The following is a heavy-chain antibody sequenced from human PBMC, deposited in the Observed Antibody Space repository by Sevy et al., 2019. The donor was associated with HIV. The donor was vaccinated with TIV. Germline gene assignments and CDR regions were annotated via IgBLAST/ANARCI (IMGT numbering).Heavy chain of an antibody. Sequence: GGSLRLSCAASGFTFSSYSMNWVRQAPVKGLEWVSSISSSSSYIYYADSVKGRFTISRDNAKNSLYLQMNSLRAEDTAVYYCARGPQQWLLDYWGQGTLVTVSS. J-gene: IGHJ4*02. CDR1: GFTFSSYS. V-gene: IGHV3-21*01. CDR2: ISSSSSYI. CDR3: ARGPQQWLLDY. D-gene: IGHD6-19*01.